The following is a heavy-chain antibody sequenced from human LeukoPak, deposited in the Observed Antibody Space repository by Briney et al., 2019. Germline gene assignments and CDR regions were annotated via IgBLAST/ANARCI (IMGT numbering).Heavy chain of an antibody. CDR2: IIPIFGAA. CDR1: LGTFSSYA. D-gene: IGHD2-21*02. V-gene: IGHV1-69*01. CDR3: ARERRHIVVVTAIVAFDI. Sequence: SSVKVSCKASLGTFSSYAISWVRQAPGQGREWMGGIIPIFGAANYAQKFQGRVTITADESTSTAYRELSSLRSEDTAVYYCARERRHIVVVTAIVAFDIWGQGTMVTVSS. J-gene: IGHJ3*02.